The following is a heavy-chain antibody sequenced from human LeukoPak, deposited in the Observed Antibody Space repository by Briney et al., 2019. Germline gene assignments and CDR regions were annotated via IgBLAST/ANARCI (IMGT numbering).Heavy chain of an antibody. CDR3: ATPSPSYCGGDCSSEALYYYYGMDV. CDR2: INPNSGGT. J-gene: IGHJ6*02. D-gene: IGHD2-21*02. CDR1: GYTFTGYY. Sequence: ASVKVSCKASGYTFTGYYMQWVRQAPGQGLEWMGWINPNSGGTNYAQKFQGRVTMTRDTSISTAYMELSRLRSDDTAVYYCATPSPSYCGGDCSSEALYYYYGMDVWGQGTTVTVSS. V-gene: IGHV1-2*02.